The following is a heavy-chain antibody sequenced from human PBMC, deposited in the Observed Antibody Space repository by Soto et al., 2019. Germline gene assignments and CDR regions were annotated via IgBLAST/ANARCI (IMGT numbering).Heavy chain of an antibody. Sequence: SQTLSLTCAISGDSVSRNSAAGNWIRQSPSRGLEWLGRTYYRSKWYNDYAVSVKSRITINPDTSKNQFSLQLNSVTPEDTAVYYCAREGNWNVIYYYYYGMDVWGQGTTVTVSS. D-gene: IGHD1-1*01. CDR1: GDSVSRNSAA. J-gene: IGHJ6*02. CDR2: TYYRSKWYN. V-gene: IGHV6-1*01. CDR3: AREGNWNVIYYYYYGMDV.